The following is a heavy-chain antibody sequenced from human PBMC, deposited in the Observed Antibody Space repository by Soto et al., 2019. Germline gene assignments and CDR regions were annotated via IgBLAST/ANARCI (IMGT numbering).Heavy chain of an antibody. CDR2: IRSKAYGGTT. Sequence: GGSLRLSCTASGFTFNDYTLSWVRQAPGKGLEWVGFIRSKAYGGTTEYAASVKGRFTISRDDSKSIAYLQMNSLKTEDTAVYYCTAGKVDPSLVVDYWGEGTLVNVS. CDR1: GFTFNDYT. V-gene: IGHV3-49*04. D-gene: IGHD1-26*01. J-gene: IGHJ4*02. CDR3: TAGKVDPSLVVDY.